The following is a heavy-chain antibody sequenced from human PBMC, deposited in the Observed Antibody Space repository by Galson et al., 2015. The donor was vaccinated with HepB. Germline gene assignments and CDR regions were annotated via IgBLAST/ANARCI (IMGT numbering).Heavy chain of an antibody. J-gene: IGHJ4*02. CDR2: INAGNGNT. V-gene: IGHV1-3*01. D-gene: IGHD3-22*01. Sequence: SVKVSCKASGYTFTSYAMHWVRQAPGQRLEWMGWINAGNGNTKYSQKFQGRVTITRDTSASTAYMELSSLRSEDTAVYYCARDAYYYDSSGRLEGYWGQGTLVTVSS. CDR1: GYTFTSYA. CDR3: ARDAYYYDSSGRLEGY.